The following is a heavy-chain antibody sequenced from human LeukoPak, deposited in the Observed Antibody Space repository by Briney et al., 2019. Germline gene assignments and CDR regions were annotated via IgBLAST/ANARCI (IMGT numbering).Heavy chain of an antibody. Sequence: PSETLSLTCTVSGGSISSYYWSWIRQPPGKGLEWIGYIYYSGSTNYNPSLKSRVTISVDTSKNQFSLKLSSVTAADTAVYYCARDAGGYNYYYYMDVWGKGTTVTVSS. CDR1: GGSISSYY. D-gene: IGHD3-10*01. V-gene: IGHV4-59*01. CDR3: ARDAGGYNYYYYMDV. CDR2: IYYSGST. J-gene: IGHJ6*03.